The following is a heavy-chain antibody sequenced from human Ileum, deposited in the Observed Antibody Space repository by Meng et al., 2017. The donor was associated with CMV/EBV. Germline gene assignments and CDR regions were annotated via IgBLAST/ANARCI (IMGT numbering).Heavy chain of an antibody. Sequence: GVSGGSISGSNWWSWFRQPPGKGLEWLGDTDPSGSTNYNPSLKGRATILVDKSKNEIALEVRSVTAADTAVYYCARSFWGLSGYFENWGQGTLVTVSS. CDR1: GGSISGSNW. V-gene: IGHV4-4*02. J-gene: IGHJ4*02. CDR2: TDPSGST. D-gene: IGHD3-16*01. CDR3: ARSFWGLSGYFEN.